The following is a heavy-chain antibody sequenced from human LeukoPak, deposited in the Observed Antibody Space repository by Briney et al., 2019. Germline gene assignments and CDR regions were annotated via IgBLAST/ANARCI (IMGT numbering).Heavy chain of an antibody. D-gene: IGHD1-26*01. Sequence: GGSLRLSCAASGFTFSNYAMAWVRQAPGKGLVWVATVSYDGSKKYYGDSVEGRFTISRDNSKSTLFLQMDSLRVDDTAVYYCAKGGGGATTSHWGQGALVTVSS. J-gene: IGHJ4*01. CDR1: GFTFSNYA. V-gene: IGHV3-30*18. CDR2: VSYDGSKK. CDR3: AKGGGGATTSH.